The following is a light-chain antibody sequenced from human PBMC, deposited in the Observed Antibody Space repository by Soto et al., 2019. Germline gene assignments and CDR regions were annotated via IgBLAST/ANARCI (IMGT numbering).Light chain of an antibody. J-gene: IGKJ2*02. V-gene: IGKV3-15*01. CDR3: QQYNNWPPCT. CDR2: GAS. Sequence: EIVMTQSPATLSVSPGERATLSCRASQSVSNNLAWYQQKPRQAPRLLIYGASTRATGIPARFSGSGSGTEFTLTISSLQSEDFAVYYCQQYNNWPPCTFGQGTKVDIK. CDR1: QSVSNN.